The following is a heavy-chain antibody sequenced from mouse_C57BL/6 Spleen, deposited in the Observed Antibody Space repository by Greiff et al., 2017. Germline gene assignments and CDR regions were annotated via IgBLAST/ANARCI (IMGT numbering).Heavy chain of an antibody. J-gene: IGHJ3*01. CDR2: IVPGSGST. V-gene: IGHV1-9*01. CDR1: GYTFTGYW. CDR3: ARGANDPWFAY. Sequence: QVQLQQSGAELMKPGASLKLSCKATGYTFTGYWIEWVKQRPGHGLEWIGEIVPGSGSTNYNDKLKGMVTFTADTSSNSAYMQLSSLTTEDSAIYYCARGANDPWFAYWGQGTLVTVSA.